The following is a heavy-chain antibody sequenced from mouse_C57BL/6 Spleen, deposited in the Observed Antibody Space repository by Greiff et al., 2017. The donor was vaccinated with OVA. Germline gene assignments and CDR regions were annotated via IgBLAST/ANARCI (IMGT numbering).Heavy chain of an antibody. V-gene: IGHV1-81*01. D-gene: IGHD1-1*01. J-gene: IGHJ4*01. CDR1: GYTFTSYG. Sequence: VKLMESGAELARPGASVKLSCKASGYTFTSYGISWVKQRTGQGLEWIGEIYPRSGNTYYNEKFKGKATLTADKSSSTAYMELRSLTSEDSAVYFCGLLRRTDAMDYWGQGTSVTVSS. CDR2: IYPRSGNT. CDR3: GLLRRTDAMDY.